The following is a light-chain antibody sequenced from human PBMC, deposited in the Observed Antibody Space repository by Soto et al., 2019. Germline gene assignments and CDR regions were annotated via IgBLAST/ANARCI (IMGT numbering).Light chain of an antibody. J-gene: IGKJ1*01. CDR3: QQYNDWTRT. CDR2: GAS. V-gene: IGKV3-15*01. Sequence: IVMTQSPVTLSVYPGETANLSWRASQTVTSNLAWYQQKPGRSPRLLLSGASTRATGIPARFSGSGSGTEFTLTISRMQSEDLAVYYCQQYNDWTRTFGQGTKVDI. CDR1: QTVTSN.